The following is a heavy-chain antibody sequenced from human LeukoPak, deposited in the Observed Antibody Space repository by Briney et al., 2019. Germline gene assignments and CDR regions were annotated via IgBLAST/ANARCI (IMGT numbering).Heavy chain of an antibody. CDR2: IKQDGSEK. CDR1: GFTFSSYW. D-gene: IGHD5/OR15-5a*01. V-gene: IGHV3-7*01. CDR3: ARVESLRESFDY. Sequence: SGGTLRLSGAASGFTFSSYWMSWVRQAPGKGLEWVAYIKQDGSEKYYVDSVKVRFTISRDNAKNSLYLQMNSLRAEDTAVYYCARVESLRESFDYWGQGTLVTVSS. J-gene: IGHJ4*02.